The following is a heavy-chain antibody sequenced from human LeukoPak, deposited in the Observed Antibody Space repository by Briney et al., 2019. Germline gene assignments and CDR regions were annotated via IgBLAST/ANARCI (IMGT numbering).Heavy chain of an antibody. CDR1: GGSISSSSYY. Sequence: PSETLSLTCTVSGGSISSSSYYWGWIRQPPGKGLEWVGSITYSATTYYNPSLESRVTISVDTSNNQFSLKLSSVTAADTAVYYCAPAYVWGSFRTFNYWGQGTLVTVSS. D-gene: IGHD3-16*02. V-gene: IGHV4-39*01. CDR3: APAYVWGSFRTFNY. CDR2: ITYSATT. J-gene: IGHJ4*02.